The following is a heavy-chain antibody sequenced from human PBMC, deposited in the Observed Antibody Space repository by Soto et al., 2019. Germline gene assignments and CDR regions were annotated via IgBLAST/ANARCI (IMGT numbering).Heavy chain of an antibody. Sequence: SVKVSFKASGVTFSSYAISCLRQAPGQVLEWMGGIIPIFGTANYAQKFQGRVTITADESTSTAYMELSSLRSEDTAVYYCASLGIFYGEGNYWGQGTLVTVSS. V-gene: IGHV1-69*13. CDR2: IIPIFGTA. CDR1: GVTFSSYA. J-gene: IGHJ4*02. CDR3: ASLGIFYGEGNY. D-gene: IGHD4-17*01.